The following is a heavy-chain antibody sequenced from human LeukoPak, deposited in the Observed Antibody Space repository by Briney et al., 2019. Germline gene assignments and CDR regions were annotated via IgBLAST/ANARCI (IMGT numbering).Heavy chain of an antibody. V-gene: IGHV4-39*01. CDR2: IYYSGST. CDR1: GGSISSSSYY. J-gene: IGHJ4*02. CDR3: ARHERGLDTAMVHVDY. Sequence: PSQTLSLTCTVSGGSISSSSYYWGWIRQPPGKGLEWIGSIYYSGSTYYNPSLKSRVTISVDTSKNQFSLKLSSVTAADMAVYYCARHERGLDTAMVHVDYWGQGTLVTVSS. D-gene: IGHD5-18*01.